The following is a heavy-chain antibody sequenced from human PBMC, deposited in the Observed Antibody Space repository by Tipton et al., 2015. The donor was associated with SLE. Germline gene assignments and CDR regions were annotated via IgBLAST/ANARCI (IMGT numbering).Heavy chain of an antibody. CDR2: IYYSGST. CDR1: GGSVSSASYY. Sequence: TLSLTCTVSGGSVSSASYYWSWIRQPAGKGLEWIGYIYYSGSTKSNPSLKSRVTLSVDTSTNQFSLKLNSVTAADTAVYYCARWGSFYYYMDVWGKGTTVTVSS. CDR3: ARWGSFYYYMDV. V-gene: IGHV4-61*10. J-gene: IGHJ6*03. D-gene: IGHD3-16*02.